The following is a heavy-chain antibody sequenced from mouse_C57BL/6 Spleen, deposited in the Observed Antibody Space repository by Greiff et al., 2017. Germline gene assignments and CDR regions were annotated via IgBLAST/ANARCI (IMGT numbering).Heavy chain of an antibody. CDR2: IRSKSNNYAT. CDR3: ATQVYSLSRRAWFAF. V-gene: IGHV10-1*01. Sequence: EVMVVESGGGLVQPKGSLHLSCAASGFSFNTYALNWVRRAPGQGLEWVARIRSKSNNYATYYADSVKDRFTISRDDSESMLYLQMNNLKTEDTANYSGATQVYSLSRRAWFAFWGQGTLVTVSA. CDR1: GFSFNTYA. J-gene: IGHJ3*01.